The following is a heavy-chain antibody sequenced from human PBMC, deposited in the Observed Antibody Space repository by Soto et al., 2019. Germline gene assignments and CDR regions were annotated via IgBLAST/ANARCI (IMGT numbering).Heavy chain of an antibody. CDR1: GGTFRNSA. CDR2: IMPIFRTT. CDR3: ARDNDRAQLGGNYDCILDV. J-gene: IGHJ6*02. D-gene: IGHD1-7*01. V-gene: IGHV1-69*12. Sequence: QVQLEQSGAEVKKPGSSVKVSCKASGGTFRNSAISWVRQAPGQGLEWLGGIMPIFRTTDYSQKVQGRVTVTAYETTRTAYMELRGLRSDDTAVYYFARDNDRAQLGGNYDCILDVWGQGTRVTVSS.